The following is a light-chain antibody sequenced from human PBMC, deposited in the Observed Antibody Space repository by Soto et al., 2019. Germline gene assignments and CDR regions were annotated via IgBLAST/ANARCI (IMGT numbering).Light chain of an antibody. J-gene: IGKJ2*01. V-gene: IGKV3-15*01. CDR2: GAS. CDR3: QQYNNWPRT. Sequence: EIVMTQSPATLSVSPGERATLSCRASQSVSRNLAWYQQKPGQAPMLLIYGASTRATGIPARFSGSGSGTEFTLSISSQQSEDFAVYYCQQYNNWPRTFGQGTKLEIK. CDR1: QSVSRN.